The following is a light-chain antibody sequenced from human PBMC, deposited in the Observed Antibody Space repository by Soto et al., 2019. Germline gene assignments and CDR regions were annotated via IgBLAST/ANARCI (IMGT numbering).Light chain of an antibody. CDR3: QQYNTWPPYT. J-gene: IGKJ2*01. CDR1: QSVSSK. Sequence: EIVLTQSPATLSVSPGERATLSCRASQSVSSKLAWYQQKPGQAPRLLVYDASTRATGIPARFSGSGSGTEFNLIISSLQSEDFAVYYCQQYNTWPPYTFGQGTKLEIK. V-gene: IGKV3D-15*01. CDR2: DAS.